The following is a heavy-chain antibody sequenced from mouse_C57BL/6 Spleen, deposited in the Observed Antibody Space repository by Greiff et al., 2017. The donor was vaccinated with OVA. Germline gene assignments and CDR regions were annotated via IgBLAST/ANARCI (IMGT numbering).Heavy chain of an antibody. V-gene: IGHV5-17*01. D-gene: IGHD2-4*01. CDR3: ARENDYDDGGSMDY. J-gene: IGHJ4*01. CDR2: ISSGCSTI. CDR1: GFTFSDYG. Sequence: EVKLVESGGGLVKPGGSLKLSCAASGFTFSDYGMHWVRQAPEKGLEWVAYISSGCSTIYYADTVKGRFTISSNTAKNTLFLQMTSLRSEDTAMYYCARENDYDDGGSMDYWGQGTSVTVSS.